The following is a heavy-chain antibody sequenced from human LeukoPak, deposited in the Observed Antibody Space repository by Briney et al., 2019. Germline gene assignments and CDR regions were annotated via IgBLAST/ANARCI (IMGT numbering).Heavy chain of an antibody. V-gene: IGHV4-39*01. CDR1: GFTFSSYA. Sequence: GSLRLSCAASGFTFSSYAMSWVRQAPGKGLEWIGTIYYSGSTYYNPSLKSRVTISVDTSKNQFSLKLNSGTAADTAVYYCAGAPFTSLVWMAHFDNWGQGTLVTVSS. J-gene: IGHJ4*02. CDR3: AGAPFTSLVWMAHFDN. CDR2: IYYSGST. D-gene: IGHD3-10*01.